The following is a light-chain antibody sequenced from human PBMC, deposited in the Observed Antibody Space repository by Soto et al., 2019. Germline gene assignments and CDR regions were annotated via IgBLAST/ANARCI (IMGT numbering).Light chain of an antibody. CDR2: DVS. J-gene: IGKJ2*01. CDR3: QQYKVYPYT. Sequence: DIQMTQSPSTLSASIGDRVTLTCRASQSLTGRLAWYRQKPGRPPKLLIYDVSNLESGVPSRFSGSESGTNFTLTISSLRPDDFATFYCQQYKVYPYTFGQGTRLDI. V-gene: IGKV1-5*01. CDR1: QSLTGR.